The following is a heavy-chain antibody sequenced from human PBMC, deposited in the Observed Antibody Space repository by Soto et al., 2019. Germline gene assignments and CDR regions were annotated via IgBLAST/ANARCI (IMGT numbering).Heavy chain of an antibody. CDR2: IYYSGST. Sequence: PSETLSLTCTVSGGSVSSGSYYWSWIRQPPGKGLEWIGYIYYSGSTNCNPSLKSRVTISVDTSKNQFSLKLSSVTAADTAVYYCARDRDYFDYWGQGTLVTVSS. CDR3: ARDRDYFDY. D-gene: IGHD3-10*01. J-gene: IGHJ4*02. V-gene: IGHV4-61*01. CDR1: GGSVSSGSYY.